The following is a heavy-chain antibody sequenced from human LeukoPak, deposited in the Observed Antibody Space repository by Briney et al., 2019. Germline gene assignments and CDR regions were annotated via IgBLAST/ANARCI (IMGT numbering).Heavy chain of an antibody. CDR1: GYTLTELS. D-gene: IGHD6-25*01. CDR3: ATGPAYPAQFDY. J-gene: IGHJ4*02. CDR2: FDPEDGET. Sequence: GASVRVSCKVSGYTLTELSMHWVRQAPGKGLEWMGGFDPEDGETIYAQKFQGRVTMTEDTSTDTACMELSSLRSEDTAVYYCATGPAYPAQFDYWGQGTLVTVSS. V-gene: IGHV1-24*01.